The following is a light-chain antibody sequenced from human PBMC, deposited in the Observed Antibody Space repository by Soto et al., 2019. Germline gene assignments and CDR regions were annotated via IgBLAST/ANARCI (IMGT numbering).Light chain of an antibody. CDR1: QSVTNNF. CDR2: GAS. V-gene: IGKV3-20*01. CDR3: QQYVTPLST. J-gene: IGKJ3*01. Sequence: IVLTQSPGNLSLSPGERATLSCGASQSVTNNFLAWYQQKPGQAPRLLICGASSRATGVPDRFSGSGSGTDFTLTFSRLEPGDFALYYGQQYVTPLSTFGPGTKVDIK.